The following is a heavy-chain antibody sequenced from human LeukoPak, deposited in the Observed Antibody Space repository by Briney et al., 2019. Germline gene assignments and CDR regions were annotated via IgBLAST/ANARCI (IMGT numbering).Heavy chain of an antibody. D-gene: IGHD6-13*01. V-gene: IGHV4-59*01. Sequence: SQTLSPTCTVSGASISTYYWSWIRQPPGKGLEWIGFISHRGNTNYNPSLKSRITISADTSKNQLSLKLSSVTAADTAIYYCARGTTSAAAVPDYWGQGTLVTVSS. CDR1: GASISTYY. CDR2: ISHRGNT. J-gene: IGHJ4*02. CDR3: ARGTTSAAAVPDY.